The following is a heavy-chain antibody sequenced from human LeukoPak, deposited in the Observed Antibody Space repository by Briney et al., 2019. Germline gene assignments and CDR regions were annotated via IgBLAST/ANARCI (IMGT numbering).Heavy chain of an antibody. CDR1: GFTFSDYY. J-gene: IGHJ4*02. Sequence: GGSLKLSCAASGFTFSDYYMTWVRRAPGKGLEWISHISGRSTDTNYADSVKGRFTISRDNSKNTLYLQMNSLRAEDTAVYYCARGSAPLVRGTGFDYWGLGTLVTVSS. V-gene: IGHV3-11*05. CDR3: ARGSAPLVRGTGFDY. CDR2: ISGRSTDT. D-gene: IGHD3-10*01.